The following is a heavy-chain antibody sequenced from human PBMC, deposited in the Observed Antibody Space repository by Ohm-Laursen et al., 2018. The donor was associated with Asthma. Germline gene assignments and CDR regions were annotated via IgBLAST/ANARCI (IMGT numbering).Heavy chain of an antibody. CDR2: IYYSGST. D-gene: IGHD4-23*01. J-gene: IGHJ4*02. CDR1: GGSISSYY. V-gene: IGHV4-59*12. Sequence: SDTLSLTCAVSGGSISSYYWSWIRQPPGKGLEWIGYIYYSGSTNYNPSLKSRVTISVDTSKNQFSLKLSSVTAADTAVYYCAREATVITRYFDSWGQGILVTVSS. CDR3: AREATVITRYFDS.